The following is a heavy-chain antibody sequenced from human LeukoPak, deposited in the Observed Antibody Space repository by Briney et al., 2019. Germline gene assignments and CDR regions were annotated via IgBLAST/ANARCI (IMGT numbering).Heavy chain of an antibody. Sequence: GGSLRLSCAAAGFTFSSYRMNWVRQAPGKGLEWVSSISSSSSYIYYADSVKGRFTISRDNAKNSLYLQMNSLRAEDTAVYYCARASPSGLFAYWGQGTLVTVSS. CDR1: GFTFSSYR. J-gene: IGHJ4*02. D-gene: IGHD1-14*01. CDR3: ARASPSGLFAY. CDR2: ISSSSSYI. V-gene: IGHV3-21*01.